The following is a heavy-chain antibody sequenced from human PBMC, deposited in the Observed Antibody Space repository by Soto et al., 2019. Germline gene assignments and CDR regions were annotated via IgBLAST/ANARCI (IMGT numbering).Heavy chain of an antibody. Sequence: QVQLVESGGGVVQPGRSLRVSCAASGFTFSIYAMHWVRQAPGTGLEWVAVISYDGTKTYYADSVKGRFTISRDNSKNTVYVQMTSLRDEDTAVDYCAEVRGPRRQRLIGHFNYWGQGTLVPVSP. V-gene: IGHV3-30*18. J-gene: IGHJ4*02. D-gene: IGHD3-10*01. CDR1: GFTFSIYA. CDR2: ISYDGTKT. CDR3: AEVRGPRRQRLIGHFNY.